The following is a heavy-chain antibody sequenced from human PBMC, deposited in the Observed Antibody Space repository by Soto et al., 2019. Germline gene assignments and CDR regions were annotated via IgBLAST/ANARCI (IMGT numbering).Heavy chain of an antibody. V-gene: IGHV3-23*01. J-gene: IGHJ5*02. CDR2: ISGSGGST. CDR1: GFTFSSYA. D-gene: IGHD3-22*01. Sequence: GGSLRLSCAASGFTFSSYAMSWVRQAPGKGLEWVSAISGSGGSTYYADSVKGRFTISRDNSKNTLYLQMNSLRAEDTAVYCCAKTPYYYDSSGYPSWGQGTLVTVSS. CDR3: AKTPYYYDSSGYPS.